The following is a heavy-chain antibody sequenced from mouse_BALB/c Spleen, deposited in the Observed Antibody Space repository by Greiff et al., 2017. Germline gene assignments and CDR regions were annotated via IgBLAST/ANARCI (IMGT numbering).Heavy chain of an antibody. D-gene: IGHD1-1*01. V-gene: IGHV1-9*01. CDR1: GYTFSSYW. CDR2: ILPGSGST. Sequence: VQLQQSGAELMKPGASVKISCKATGYTFSSYWIEWVKQRPGHGLEWIGEILPGSGSTNYNEKFKGKATFTADTSSNTAYMQLSSLTSEDSAVYYCARGETVVAPYYFDYWGQGTTLTVSS. CDR3: ARGETVVAPYYFDY. J-gene: IGHJ2*01.